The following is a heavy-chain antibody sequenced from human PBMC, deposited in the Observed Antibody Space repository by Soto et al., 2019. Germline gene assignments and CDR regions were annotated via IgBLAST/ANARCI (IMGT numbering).Heavy chain of an antibody. J-gene: IGHJ3*02. Sequence: GGSLRLSCAASGFTFSSDSMNWVRQAPGKGLEWVSYISSSSSTIYYADSVKGRFTISRDNAKNSLYLQMNSLRAEDTAVYYCASWWDIVVVVAARDAFDIWGQGTMVTV. CDR1: GFTFSSDS. V-gene: IGHV3-48*01. D-gene: IGHD2-15*01. CDR2: ISSSSSTI. CDR3: ASWWDIVVVVAARDAFDI.